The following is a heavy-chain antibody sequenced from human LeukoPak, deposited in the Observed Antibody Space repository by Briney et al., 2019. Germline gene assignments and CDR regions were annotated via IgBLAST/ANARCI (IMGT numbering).Heavy chain of an antibody. CDR1: GGSISSSSYY. D-gene: IGHD6-13*01. CDR2: IYYSGST. J-gene: IGHJ4*02. CDR3: ARDMGVTGADDY. Sequence: SETLSLTCTVSGGSISSSSYYWGWIRQPPGKGLEWIGSIYYSGSTYYNPSLKSRVTISVDTSKNQFSLKLSSVTAADTAVYYCARDMGVTGADDYWGQGTLVTVSS. V-gene: IGHV4-39*02.